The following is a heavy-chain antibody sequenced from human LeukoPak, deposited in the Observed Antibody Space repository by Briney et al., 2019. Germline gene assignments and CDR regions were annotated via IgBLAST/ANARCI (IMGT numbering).Heavy chain of an antibody. V-gene: IGHV3-13*01. CDR3: TLRGVSPFDY. J-gene: IGHJ4*02. CDR1: GFTFSSSD. D-gene: IGHD3-10*01. CDR2: IGTAGDT. Sequence: GGSLRLSCAASGFTFSSSDMHWVRQATGKGLEWASSIGTAGDTYYPGSVKGRFTISRENAENSLYLQMNSLRAGDTAVYYCTLRGVSPFDYWGQGTLVTVSS.